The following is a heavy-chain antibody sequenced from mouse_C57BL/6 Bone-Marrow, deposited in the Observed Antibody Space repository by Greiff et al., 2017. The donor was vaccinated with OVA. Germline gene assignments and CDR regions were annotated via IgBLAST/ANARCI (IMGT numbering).Heavy chain of an antibody. CDR3: ARHKGYDGGFAY. CDR1: GFTFSDYY. J-gene: IGHJ3*01. V-gene: IGHV5-12*01. D-gene: IGHD2-2*01. Sequence: EVMLVESGGGLVQPGGSLKLSRAASGFTFSDYYMYWVRQTPEKRLEWVAYISNGGGSTYYPDTVKGRFTISRDNAKNTLYLQMSRLKSEDTAMYYCARHKGYDGGFAYWGQGTLVTVSA. CDR2: ISNGGGST.